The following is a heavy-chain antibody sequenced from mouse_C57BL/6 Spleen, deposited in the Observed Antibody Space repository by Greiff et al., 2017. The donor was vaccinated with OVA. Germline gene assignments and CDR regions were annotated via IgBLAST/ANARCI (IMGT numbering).Heavy chain of an antibody. CDR1: GFTFSSYA. V-gene: IGHV5-4*01. Sequence: EVHLVESGGGLVKPGGSLKLSCAASGFTFSSYAMSWVRQTPEKRLEWVATISDGGSYTYYPDNVKGRFTISRDNAKNNLYLQMSHLKSEDTAMYYCARALTGWFAYWGQGTLVTVSA. D-gene: IGHD4-1*01. CDR3: ARALTGWFAY. J-gene: IGHJ3*01. CDR2: ISDGGSYT.